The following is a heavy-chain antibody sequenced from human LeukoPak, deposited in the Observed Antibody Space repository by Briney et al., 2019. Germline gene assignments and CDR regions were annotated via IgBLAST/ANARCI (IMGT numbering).Heavy chain of an antibody. D-gene: IGHD2-2*01. CDR3: ATVGYCSSTSCYSRYYYMDV. V-gene: IGHV1-69*05. CDR2: IIPIFGTA. CDR1: GGTFSSYA. Sequence: SVKVSCKASGGTFSSYAISWVRQAPGQGLEWMGGIIPIFGTANYAQKFQGRVTITTDESTSTAYMELSSLRSEDTAVYYCATVGYCSSTSCYSRYYYMDVWGKGTTVTVSS. J-gene: IGHJ6*03.